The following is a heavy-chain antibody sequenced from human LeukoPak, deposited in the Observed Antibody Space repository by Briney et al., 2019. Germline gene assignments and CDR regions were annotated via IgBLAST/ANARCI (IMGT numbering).Heavy chain of an antibody. J-gene: IGHJ5*02. V-gene: IGHV4-59*12. D-gene: IGHD3-10*01. Sequence: PSETLSLTCTVSGGSISGYYWSWIRQPPGKGLEWIGYIYYSGSTNYNPSLKSRVTISVDTSKNQFSLELSSVTAADTAVYYCVCGWNRNYYGSGSYSVTSGRRFDPWGQGTLVTVSS. CDR1: GGSISGYY. CDR3: VCGWNRNYYGSGSYSVTSGRRFDP. CDR2: IYYSGST.